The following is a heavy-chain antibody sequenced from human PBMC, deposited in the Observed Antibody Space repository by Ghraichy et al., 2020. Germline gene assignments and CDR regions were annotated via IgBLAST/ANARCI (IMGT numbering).Heavy chain of an antibody. V-gene: IGHV3-48*02. Sequence: GGSLRLSCAASGFTFSSYSMNWVRQAPGKGLEWVSYISSSSSTIYYADSVKGRFTISRDNAKNSLYLQMNSLRDEDTAVYYCARGGNSGLDYDFWSGFVGMDVWGQGTTVTVSS. CDR2: ISSSSSTI. J-gene: IGHJ6*02. CDR1: GFTFSSYS. D-gene: IGHD3-3*01. CDR3: ARGGNSGLDYDFWSGFVGMDV.